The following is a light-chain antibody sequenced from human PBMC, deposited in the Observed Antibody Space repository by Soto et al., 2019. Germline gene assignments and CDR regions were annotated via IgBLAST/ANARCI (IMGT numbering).Light chain of an antibody. Sequence: QSALTQPASVSGSPGQSITISCTGTSNDIGTYNHVSWYQQHPGKAPKLMIYDVTARPSGVSNRFSGSKSGNTASLTISGLQPDDEADYYCSSCTSSTTHVTFGGGTKLTVL. CDR3: SSCTSSTTHVT. V-gene: IGLV2-14*03. CDR1: SNDIGTYNH. J-gene: IGLJ2*01. CDR2: DVT.